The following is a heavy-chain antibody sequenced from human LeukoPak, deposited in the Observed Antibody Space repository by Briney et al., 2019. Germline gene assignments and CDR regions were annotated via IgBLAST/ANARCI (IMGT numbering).Heavy chain of an antibody. CDR2: ISAYNGNT. Sequence: ASVKVSCKASGYTFTSYGISWVRQAPGQGLEWMGWISAYNGNTNYAQKLQGRVTMTTDTSTSTAYMELRSLRSDDTAVYYCARDPVLLWFGEFREIHWFEPLGQGNLVTVSS. D-gene: IGHD3-10*01. V-gene: IGHV1-18*04. CDR3: ARDPVLLWFGEFREIHWFEP. J-gene: IGHJ5*02. CDR1: GYTFTSYG.